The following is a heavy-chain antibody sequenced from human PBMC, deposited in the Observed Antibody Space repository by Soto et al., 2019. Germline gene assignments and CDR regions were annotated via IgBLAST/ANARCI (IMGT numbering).Heavy chain of an antibody. J-gene: IGHJ5*02. V-gene: IGHV3-23*01. CDR1: GFIFSSYA. CDR2: ISASGGST. D-gene: IGHD2-15*01. CDR3: ANFIVVGGENYLDP. Sequence: EVQLLESGGGLVQPGGSLRLSCAASGFIFSSYAMNWVRQAPGKGLEWVSSISASGGSTYYADSVKGRLTISRDNSKNTLYLQMNSVRDEDTAKHYCANFIVVGGENYLDPWGQGTQVTVSS.